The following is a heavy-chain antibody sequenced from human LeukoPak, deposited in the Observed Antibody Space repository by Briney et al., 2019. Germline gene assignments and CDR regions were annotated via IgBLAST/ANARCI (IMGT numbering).Heavy chain of an antibody. CDR1: GFTFSDYY. CDR2: ISSSGSTI. J-gene: IGHJ3*02. Sequence: GGSLRLSCAASGFTFSDYYMSWIRQAPGKGLEWVSYISSSGSTIYYADSVKGRFTISRDNAKNSLYLQMNSLRAEDTAVYYCARDPQRLRYFDWLSRHDAFDIWGQGTMVTVSS. CDR3: ARDPQRLRYFDWLSRHDAFDI. V-gene: IGHV3-11*01. D-gene: IGHD3-9*01.